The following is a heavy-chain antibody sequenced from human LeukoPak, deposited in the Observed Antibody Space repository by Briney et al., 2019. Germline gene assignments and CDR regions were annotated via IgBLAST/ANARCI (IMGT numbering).Heavy chain of an antibody. CDR2: IFSSGST. CDR3: VRYANYGDYPNWLDP. Sequence: SETLSLTCSVSGGSMNGYYWNWIRQSAGKGLQWIGRIFSSGSTNYNPSLKSRVTTSLDKSKNQFSLKLYSVTAADTAVYYCVRYANYGDYPNWLDPWGQGTLVTVS. CDR1: GGSMNGYY. V-gene: IGHV4-4*07. J-gene: IGHJ5*02. D-gene: IGHD4-17*01.